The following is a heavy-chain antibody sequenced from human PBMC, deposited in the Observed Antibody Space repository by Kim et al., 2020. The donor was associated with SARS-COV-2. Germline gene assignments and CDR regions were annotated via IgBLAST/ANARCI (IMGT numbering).Heavy chain of an antibody. V-gene: IGHV3-23*01. J-gene: IGHJ6*02. CDR1: GFTFNSYA. D-gene: IGHD3-10*01. CDR3: AKPLGSGSYFFAGYGMDV. CDR2: ISGSGGST. Sequence: GGSLRLSCAASGFTFNSYAMSWVRQAPGKGLEWVSAISGSGGSTYYADSVKGRFTVSRDNSKNTLYLQMNSLRAEDTAIYYCAKPLGSGSYFFAGYGMDVWGQGTTVTVSS.